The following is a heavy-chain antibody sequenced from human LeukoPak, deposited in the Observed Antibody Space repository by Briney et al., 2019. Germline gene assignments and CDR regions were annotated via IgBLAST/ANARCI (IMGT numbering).Heavy chain of an antibody. CDR1: GFTFSSYS. CDR3: ARAIYYYDSSGSEPNAFDV. J-gene: IGHJ3*01. V-gene: IGHV3-48*04. Sequence: GGSLRLSCAASGFTFSSYSMNWVRQAPGKGLEWVSYISSSSSTIYYADSVKGRFTISRDNAKNSLFLQMNSLRADDTAFYYCARAIYYYDSSGSEPNAFDVWGQGTMVTVSS. D-gene: IGHD3-22*01. CDR2: ISSSSSTI.